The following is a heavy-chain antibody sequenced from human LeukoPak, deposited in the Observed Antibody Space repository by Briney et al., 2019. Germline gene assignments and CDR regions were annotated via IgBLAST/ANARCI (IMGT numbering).Heavy chain of an antibody. V-gene: IGHV3-15*01. CDR2: IKSKTDGGTT. CDR3: TTTSGGLVVGATTSYYYYGMDV. Sequence: GGSLRLSCAASGFTFSNSWMRWVRQAPGKGQEWVGSIKSKTDGGTTDYAAPVKGRFTISRDDSKNTLYLQTNSLKTEDTAVYYCTTTSGGLVVGATTSYYYYGMDVWGQGTTVTVSS. J-gene: IGHJ6*02. CDR1: GFTFSNSW. D-gene: IGHD1-26*01.